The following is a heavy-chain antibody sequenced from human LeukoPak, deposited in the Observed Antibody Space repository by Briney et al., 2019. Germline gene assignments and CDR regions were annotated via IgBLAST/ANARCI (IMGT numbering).Heavy chain of an antibody. Sequence: PSEILSLTCTVSGGSISSGGYYWSWIRQHPGKGLEWIGYIYYSGSTYYNPSLKSRVTISVDTSKNQFSLKLSSVTAADTAVYYCAGPRIDYFDYWGQGTLVTVSS. V-gene: IGHV4-31*03. CDR2: IYYSGST. CDR3: AGPRIDYFDY. J-gene: IGHJ4*02. CDR1: GGSISSGGYY.